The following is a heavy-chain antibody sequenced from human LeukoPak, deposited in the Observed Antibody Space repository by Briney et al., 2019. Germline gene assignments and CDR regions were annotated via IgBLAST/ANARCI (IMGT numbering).Heavy chain of an antibody. CDR2: ISYDGSNK. CDR3: ARDQRQQLDFFDY. Sequence: GGSLRLSCAASGFTFSSYAMHWVRQAPGKGLEWVAVISYDGSNKYYADSVKGRFTISRDNSKNTLYLQMNSLRAEDTAVYYCARDQRQQLDFFDYWGQGTLVTVSS. V-gene: IGHV3-30-3*01. CDR1: GFTFSSYA. D-gene: IGHD6-13*01. J-gene: IGHJ4*02.